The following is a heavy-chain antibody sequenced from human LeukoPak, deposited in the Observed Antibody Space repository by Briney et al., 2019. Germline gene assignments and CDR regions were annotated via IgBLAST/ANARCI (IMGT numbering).Heavy chain of an antibody. CDR1: GYTFTSYG. V-gene: IGHV1-18*01. Sequence: HVASVKVSCKAPGYTFTSYGISWVRQAPGQGLEWMGWISAYNGNTNYAQKLQGRVTMTTDTSASTAYMELRSLRSDDTAVYYCARHRDIVVVPAATYAFDIWGQGTMVTVSS. J-gene: IGHJ3*02. CDR3: ARHRDIVVVPAATYAFDI. D-gene: IGHD2-2*01. CDR2: ISAYNGNT.